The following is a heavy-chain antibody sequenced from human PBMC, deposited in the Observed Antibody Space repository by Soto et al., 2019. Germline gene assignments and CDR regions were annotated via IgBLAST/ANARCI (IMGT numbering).Heavy chain of an antibody. J-gene: IGHJ6*03. CDR3: ARLNDYYYYMDV. CDR1: GGSLSNYF. Sequence: PSETLSLTCVVSGGSLSNYFWSWIRQPPGMALEWIGEINHLGSINYNPSLKSRVTISVDTSKNQFSLKLSSVTAADTAVYYCARLNDYYYYMDVWGKGTTVTVSS. CDR2: INHLGSI. V-gene: IGHV4-34*01.